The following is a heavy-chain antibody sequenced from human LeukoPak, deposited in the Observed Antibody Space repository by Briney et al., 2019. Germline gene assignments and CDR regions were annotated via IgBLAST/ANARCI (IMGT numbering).Heavy chain of an antibody. CDR1: GFTFSSYA. D-gene: IGHD3-22*01. CDR3: ARDFGDYYDSSGYLGGNY. V-gene: IGHV3-30*01. J-gene: IGHJ4*02. Sequence: GGSLRLSCAASGFTFSSYAMHWVRQAPGKGLEWVAVISYDGSNKYYAASVKGRFTISRDNSKNTLYLQMNSLRAEDTAVYYCARDFGDYYDSSGYLGGNYWGQGTLVTVSS. CDR2: ISYDGSNK.